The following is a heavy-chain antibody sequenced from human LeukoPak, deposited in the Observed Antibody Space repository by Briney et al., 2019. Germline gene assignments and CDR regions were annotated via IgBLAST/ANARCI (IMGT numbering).Heavy chain of an antibody. J-gene: IGHJ4*02. CDR2: IYYTGST. V-gene: IGHV4-39*01. D-gene: IGHD3-3*01. Sequence: SETLSLTCTVSGGSISSSDDLWGWIRQPPGKGLEWIGTIYYTGSTYYTPSLKSRLTISVDTSKNQFSLKLSSVTAADTAVYYCASDYDFWSGSVYWGQGTLVTVSS. CDR3: ASDYDFWSGSVY. CDR1: GGSISSSDDL.